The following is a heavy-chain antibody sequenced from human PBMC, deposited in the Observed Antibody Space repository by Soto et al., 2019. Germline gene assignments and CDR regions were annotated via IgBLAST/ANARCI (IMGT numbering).Heavy chain of an antibody. V-gene: IGHV3-23*01. Sequence: EVQLLESGGGLVQPGGSLRLSCAASGFTFSSYAMSWVRQAPGKGLEWVSAISGSGGSTYYADSVKGRFTISRDNSKNTLYLQMNSLRAEDTAVYYCAKGDFWSGYYTCWFDPWGQGTLVTVSS. CDR2: ISGSGGST. CDR3: AKGDFWSGYYTCWFDP. CDR1: GFTFSSYA. J-gene: IGHJ5*02. D-gene: IGHD3-3*01.